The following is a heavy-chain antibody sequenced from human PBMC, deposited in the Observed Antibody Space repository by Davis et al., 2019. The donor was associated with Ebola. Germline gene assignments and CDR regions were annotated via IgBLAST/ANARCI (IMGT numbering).Heavy chain of an antibody. CDR2: INHSGST. CDR3: ARGYGDYQVDAFDI. Sequence: SETLSLTCAVYGGSFSGYYWSWIRQPPGKGLEWIGEINHSGSTNYNPSLKSRVTISVDTSKNQFSLKLSSVTAADTAVYYCARGYGDYQVDAFDIWGQGTMVTVSS. J-gene: IGHJ3*02. D-gene: IGHD4-17*01. V-gene: IGHV4-34*01. CDR1: GGSFSGYY.